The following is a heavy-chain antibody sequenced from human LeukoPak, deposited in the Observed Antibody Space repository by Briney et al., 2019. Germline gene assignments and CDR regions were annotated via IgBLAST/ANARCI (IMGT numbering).Heavy chain of an antibody. Sequence: GGSLRLSCGASGVTFGNYGMSWVRQLPGKGLEWVSSITGGDGATYYTDPVKGRFTISRDNSKNMLFLQMDSLSAEDTAVYYCAKLFQLSAGYIHYGGQGTLVSVSS. CDR2: ITGGDGAT. J-gene: IGHJ4*02. CDR3: AKLFQLSAGYIHY. V-gene: IGHV3-23*01. D-gene: IGHD6-13*01. CDR1: GVTFGNYG.